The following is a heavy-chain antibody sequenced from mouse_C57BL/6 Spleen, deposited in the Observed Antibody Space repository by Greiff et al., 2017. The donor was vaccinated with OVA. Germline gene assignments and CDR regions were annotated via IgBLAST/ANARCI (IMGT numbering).Heavy chain of an antibody. Sequence: VKVVESDAELVKPGASVKISCKVSGYTFTDHTIHWMKQRPEQGLVWIGYIYPRDGSTMYNEKFKGKATLTEDKSSSTAYMQLNSLTSEDSAYDFCARSGGSSDFYYLDDWGQGTTLTVSS. CDR2: IYPRDGST. CDR1: GYTFTDHT. V-gene: IGHV1-78*01. CDR3: ARSGGSSDFYYLDD. D-gene: IGHD1-1*01. J-gene: IGHJ2*01.